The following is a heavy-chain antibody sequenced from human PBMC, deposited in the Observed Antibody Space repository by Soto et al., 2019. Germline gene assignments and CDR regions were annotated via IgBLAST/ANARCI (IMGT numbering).Heavy chain of an antibody. CDR2: IIPILDIT. Sequence: QVQLVQSGAEVKKPGSSVKVSCKASGSTFSNHIITWVRQAPGQGLEWMGRIIPILDITNYAQKFQGRVTITPDKSTTTAYMEVSSLSSEDTAVYYCARDSPIGSTFSGHDDIDSWGQGTLVTVSS. D-gene: IGHD5-12*01. CDR1: GSTFSNHI. CDR3: ARDSPIGSTFSGHDDIDS. V-gene: IGHV1-69*08. J-gene: IGHJ5*01.